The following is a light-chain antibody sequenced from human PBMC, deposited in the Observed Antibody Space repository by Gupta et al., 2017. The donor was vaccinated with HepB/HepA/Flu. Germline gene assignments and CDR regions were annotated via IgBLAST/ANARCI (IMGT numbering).Light chain of an antibody. CDR1: QSVLFSSNNKNY. CDR2: WAS. Sequence: DIVMTQSPDSLAVSLGERATINCKSSQSVLFSSNNKNYLAWYQQKPGQPPKLLIYWASTRESGVPDRFSGSGSGTDFTLTISSLQTDGVAVYYCQQYYSIPFTFGPGTKVDIK. CDR3: QQYYSIPFT. V-gene: IGKV4-1*01. J-gene: IGKJ3*01.